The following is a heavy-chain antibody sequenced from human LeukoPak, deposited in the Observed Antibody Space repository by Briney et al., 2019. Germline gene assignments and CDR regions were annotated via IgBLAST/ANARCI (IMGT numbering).Heavy chain of an antibody. Sequence: SETLSLTCTVSGGSISSYYWSWIRQPPGKGLEWIGEGSDVGGTKYNPSLKSRVTISADTSKNQFSLKLSSVTAADTAVYYCAQNGQSGFSFDPWGQGTLVTVSS. V-gene: IGHV4-59*04. D-gene: IGHD2-8*01. CDR2: GSDVGGT. CDR1: GGSISSYY. CDR3: AQNGQSGFSFDP. J-gene: IGHJ5*02.